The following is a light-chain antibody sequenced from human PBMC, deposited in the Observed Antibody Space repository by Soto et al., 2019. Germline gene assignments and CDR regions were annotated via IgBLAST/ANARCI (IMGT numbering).Light chain of an antibody. CDR2: AAS. CDR3: QQSYTSPRSTS. CDR1: QTISSY. Sequence: DIQMTQSPSSLSASVGDRVTITCRASQTISSYLNWYQQKPGKAPKLLIYAASSLQSGVPSRFSGSGSETDFTLTISSLQPDDFATYYCQQSYTSPRSTSFGGGTKVEIK. V-gene: IGKV1-39*01. J-gene: IGKJ4*01.